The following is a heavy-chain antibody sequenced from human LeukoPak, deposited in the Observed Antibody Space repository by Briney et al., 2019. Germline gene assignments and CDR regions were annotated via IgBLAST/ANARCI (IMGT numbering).Heavy chain of an antibody. J-gene: IGHJ4*02. D-gene: IGHD3-22*01. CDR1: GYTFTGYY. CDR2: INPSGGRT. V-gene: IGHV1-46*01. Sequence: ASVKLSCKASGYTFTGYYMHWVRQAPGQGLEWMGIINPSGGRTSYAQKFQGRVTMTRDTSTSTVYMELSSLRSEDTAVYYCARAHVPSYHFDSSGSYFDYWGQGTLVTVSS. CDR3: ARAHVPSYHFDSSGSYFDY.